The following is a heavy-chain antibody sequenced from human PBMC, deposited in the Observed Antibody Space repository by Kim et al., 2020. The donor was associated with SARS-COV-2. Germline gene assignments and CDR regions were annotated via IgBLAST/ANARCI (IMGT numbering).Heavy chain of an antibody. Sequence: ASVKVSCKASGDSLTGYYVHWVRQAPGQGLEWMGLINFNDGSTNYAQTFQVRLTLTRDTSIRTVFMELRGLRSDDTAVYFCARTQGRNAYYLSLRVWGQ. CDR3: ARTQGRNAYYLSLRV. J-gene: IGHJ6*02. CDR2: INFNDGST. D-gene: IGHD1-26*01. CDR1: GDSLTGYY. V-gene: IGHV1-46*01.